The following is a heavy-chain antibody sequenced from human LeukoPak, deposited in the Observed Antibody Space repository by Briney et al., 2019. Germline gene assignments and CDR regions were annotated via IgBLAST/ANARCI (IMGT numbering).Heavy chain of an antibody. CDR1: GFTFDDYT. Sequence: GRSLRLSCAASGFTFDDYTMHWVRQAPGKGLEWVSLISWDGGSTYYADSVKGRFTISRDNSKNSLYLQMNSLRTEDTALYYCAKDIRGSLPDYWGQGTLVTVSS. V-gene: IGHV3-43*01. J-gene: IGHJ4*02. CDR2: ISWDGGST. D-gene: IGHD1-26*01. CDR3: AKDIRGSLPDY.